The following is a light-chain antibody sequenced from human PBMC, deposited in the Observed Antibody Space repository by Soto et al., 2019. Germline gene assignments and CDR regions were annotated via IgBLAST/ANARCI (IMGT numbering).Light chain of an antibody. J-gene: IGLJ1*01. Sequence: QSVLTQPPSASTTPGQKVTISCSGSNANIGNNKVNWYQQLPGTAPKLLIYSSNQRPSGVPDRFSGSKAGTSASLAISGLQSEDEANYYCATWDDSLHGYVFGAGTKVTVL. CDR3: ATWDDSLHGYV. CDR2: SSN. CDR1: NANIGNNK. V-gene: IGLV1-44*01.